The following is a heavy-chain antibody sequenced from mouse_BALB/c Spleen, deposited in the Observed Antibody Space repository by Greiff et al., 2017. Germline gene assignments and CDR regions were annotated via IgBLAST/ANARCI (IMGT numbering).Heavy chain of an antibody. V-gene: IGHV2-6-7*01. J-gene: IGHJ4*01. CDR1: GFSLTGYG. Sequence: QVQLKESGPGLVAPSQSLSITCTVSGFSLTGYGVNWVRQPPGKGLEWLGMIWGDGSTDYNSALKSRLSISKDNSKSQVFLKMNSLQTDDTARYYCARDQNYGSYAMDYWGQGTSVTVSS. D-gene: IGHD1-1*01. CDR2: IWGDGST. CDR3: ARDQNYGSYAMDY.